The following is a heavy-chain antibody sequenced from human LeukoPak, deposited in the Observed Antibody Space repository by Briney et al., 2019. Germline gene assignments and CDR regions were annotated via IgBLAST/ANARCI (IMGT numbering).Heavy chain of an antibody. CDR3: ARGGVWGVSGY. D-gene: IGHD3-16*01. V-gene: IGHV4-30-4*01. J-gene: IGHJ4*02. CDR1: GGSISSGGYY. CDR2: IYYSGSA. Sequence: PSQTLSLTCTVSGGSISSGGYYWSWIRQPPGKGLEWIGYIYYSGSAYYNPSLKSRLIISVDTSKNQFSLNLSSVTAADTAVYYCARGGVWGVSGYWGQGTLVTVSS.